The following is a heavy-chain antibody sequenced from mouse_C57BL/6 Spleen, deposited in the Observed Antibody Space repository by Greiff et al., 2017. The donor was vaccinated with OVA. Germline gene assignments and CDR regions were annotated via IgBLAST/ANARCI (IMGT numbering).Heavy chain of an antibody. V-gene: IGHV1-22*01. CDR2: INPNNGGT. Sequence: VQLQQSGPELVKPGASVKMSCKASGYTFTDYNMHWVKQSPGKSLEWIGYINPNNGGTSYNQKFKGKATLTVNKSSSTAYMELRSLTSEDSAVYYCASEGDSRAMDYWGQGTSVTVSS. J-gene: IGHJ4*01. CDR1: GYTFTDYN. CDR3: ASEGDSRAMDY.